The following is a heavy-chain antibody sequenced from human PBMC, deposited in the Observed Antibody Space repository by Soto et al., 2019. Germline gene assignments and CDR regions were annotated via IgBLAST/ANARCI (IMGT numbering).Heavy chain of an antibody. CDR1: GYSFTSYW. D-gene: IGHD3-22*01. V-gene: IGHV5-51*01. Sequence: PGESLKISCQGSGYSFTSYWIGWVRQMPGKGLEWMGIIYPGDSDTRYSPSFQGQVTISADKSISTAYLQWSSLKASDTAMYYCARTYYYDSSGYTPLGYWGQGTLVTVSS. CDR3: ARTYYYDSSGYTPLGY. J-gene: IGHJ4*02. CDR2: IYPGDSDT.